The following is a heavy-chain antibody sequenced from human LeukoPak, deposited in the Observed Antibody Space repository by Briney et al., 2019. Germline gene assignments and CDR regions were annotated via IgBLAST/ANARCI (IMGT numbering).Heavy chain of an antibody. CDR2: ISSNGGST. CDR3: VKGTGTKYYYYGMDV. V-gene: IGHV3-64D*06. Sequence: GGSLRLSCAASGFIFSNYEMSWVRQAPGKGPEYVSAISSNGGSTYYADSVKGRFTISRDTAKNTLYLQMSSLGPEDTAVYYCVKGTGTKYYYYGMDVWGQGTTVTVSS. CDR1: GFIFSNYE. J-gene: IGHJ6*02. D-gene: IGHD3/OR15-3a*01.